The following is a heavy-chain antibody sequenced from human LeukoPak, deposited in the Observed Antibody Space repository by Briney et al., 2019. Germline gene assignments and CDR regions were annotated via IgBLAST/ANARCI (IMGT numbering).Heavy chain of an antibody. CDR1: GYTFTSYG. Sequence: GASVKVSCKASGYTFTSYGISWVRQAPGQGLEWMGWISAYNGNTNYAQKLRGRVTMTTDTSTSTAYMELRSLRSDDTAVYYCARDSIAVAGFAFDIWGQGTMVTVSS. J-gene: IGHJ3*02. D-gene: IGHD6-19*01. CDR2: ISAYNGNT. V-gene: IGHV1-18*01. CDR3: ARDSIAVAGFAFDI.